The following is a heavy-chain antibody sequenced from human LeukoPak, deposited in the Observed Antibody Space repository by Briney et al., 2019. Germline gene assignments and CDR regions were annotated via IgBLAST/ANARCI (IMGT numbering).Heavy chain of an antibody. V-gene: IGHV4-61*02. D-gene: IGHD1-26*01. J-gene: IGHJ6*03. CDR2: IYTSGST. Sequence: KPSETLSLTCTVSGGSISSSSYYWSWIRQPAGKGLEWIGRIYTSGSTNYNPSLKSRVTISVDTSKNQFSLKLSSVTAADTAVYYCARNRPSGSYFRSGYYYYMDVWGKGTTVTISS. CDR1: GGSISSSSYY. CDR3: ARNRPSGSYFRSGYYYYMDV.